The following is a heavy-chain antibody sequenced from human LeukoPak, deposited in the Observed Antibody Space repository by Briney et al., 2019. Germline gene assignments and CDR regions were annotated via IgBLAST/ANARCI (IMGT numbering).Heavy chain of an antibody. CDR1: GYTFSDYY. V-gene: IGHV1-2*02. J-gene: IGHJ5*01. CDR2: INTKGAST. D-gene: IGHD3-10*01. Sequence: EASVKVSCKASGYTFSDYYIHWVRQSPGQGLEWMGWINTKGASTKYAQKFQGRVTMTRDTSINTVYMELSRLTSDDTAIYYCARDAEYGWGSMWLLDSWGQGTQVTISS. CDR3: ARDAEYGWGSMWLLDS.